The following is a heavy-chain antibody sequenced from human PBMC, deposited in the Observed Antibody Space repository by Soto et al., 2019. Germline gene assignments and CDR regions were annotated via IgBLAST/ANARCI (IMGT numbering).Heavy chain of an antibody. J-gene: IGHJ4*02. D-gene: IGHD6-13*01. CDR2: FDPEDGET. V-gene: IGHV1-24*01. Sequence: VSVKVSCKVSGYSLSEFSMHWVRQVPGKGLEWMGGFDPEDGETSYAQKVQGSVTVSEDTGTETAYVELRRLRSADTAVYYCATEDYRSNWSMDYWGQGTLVTV. CDR3: ATEDYRSNWSMDY. CDR1: GYSLSEFS.